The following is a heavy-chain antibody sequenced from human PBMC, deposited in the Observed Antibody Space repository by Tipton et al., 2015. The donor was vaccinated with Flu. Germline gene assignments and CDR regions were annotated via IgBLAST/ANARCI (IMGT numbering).Heavy chain of an antibody. D-gene: IGHD6-6*01. Sequence: GLVKPSKTLSLTCTVSGDSISSSSYYWGWIRQPPGKGLEWIGSIYYSGSTYYNPSLKSRVTISVDTSKSQFSLKLSSVTAADTAVYYCAREGRREQLALDYWGQGTLVTVSS. V-gene: IGHV4-39*07. J-gene: IGHJ4*02. CDR3: AREGRREQLALDY. CDR2: IYYSGST. CDR1: GDSISSSSYY.